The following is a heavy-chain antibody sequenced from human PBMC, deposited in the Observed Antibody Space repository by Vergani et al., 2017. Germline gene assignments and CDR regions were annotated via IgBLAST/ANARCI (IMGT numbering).Heavy chain of an antibody. J-gene: IGHJ4*02. V-gene: IGHV3-21*01. CDR2: ITRGSKSI. D-gene: IGHD5-18*01. Sequence: EVQLVEFGGGVVKPGGSLTISCATSGFDFTNSAMRWIRQAPGRGLQWVSSITRGSKSIYYADSVKGRFTITRDDVKKSLLLRMNNLKVDDTAIYYCARTRSPIAMIRQFEQWGQGTLVTVSS. CDR1: GFDFTNSA. CDR3: ARTRSPIAMIRQFEQ.